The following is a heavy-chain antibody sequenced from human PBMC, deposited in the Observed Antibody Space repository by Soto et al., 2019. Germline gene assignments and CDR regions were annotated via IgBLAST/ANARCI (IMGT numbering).Heavy chain of an antibody. D-gene: IGHD3-22*01. CDR2: IYYSGST. J-gene: IGHJ4*02. V-gene: IGHV4-39*01. CDR1: GGSISSSSYY. Sequence: SETLSLTCTVSGGSISSSSYYWGWIRQPPGKGLEWIGSIYYSGSTYYNPSLKSRVTISVDTSKNQFSLKLSSVTAADTAVYYCARIRAVVIKGTIDYWGQGTLVTVSA. CDR3: ARIRAVVIKGTIDY.